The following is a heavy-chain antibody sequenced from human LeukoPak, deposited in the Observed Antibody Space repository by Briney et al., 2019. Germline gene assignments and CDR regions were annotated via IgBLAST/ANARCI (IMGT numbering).Heavy chain of an antibody. CDR2: ISSSSSYI. CDR3: ASANYYDSSGYSGQI. D-gene: IGHD3-22*01. Sequence: GGSLRLSCAASGFTFSSYSMNWVRQAPGKGLEWVSSISSSSSYIYYADSVKGRFTISRDNAKNSLYLQMNSLRAEDTAVYYCASANYYDSSGYSGQIWGQGTMVTVSS. V-gene: IGHV3-21*01. J-gene: IGHJ3*02. CDR1: GFTFSSYS.